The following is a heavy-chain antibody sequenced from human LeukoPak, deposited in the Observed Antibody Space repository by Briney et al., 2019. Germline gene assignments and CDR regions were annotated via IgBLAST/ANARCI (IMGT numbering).Heavy chain of an antibody. CDR3: ARLRQYSSGWYWSIGGRYSWFDP. CDR1: GYTSTSHY. CDR2: INPSAGST. D-gene: IGHD6-19*01. Sequence: GASVKVSCKASGYTSTSHYMHWVRQAPGQGLEWMGIINPSAGSTNYAQRLQGRVTMTRDMSTSTAYMELSRLRSDDTAVYYCARLRQYSSGWYWSIGGRYSWFDPWGQGTLVTVSS. J-gene: IGHJ5*02. V-gene: IGHV1-46*01.